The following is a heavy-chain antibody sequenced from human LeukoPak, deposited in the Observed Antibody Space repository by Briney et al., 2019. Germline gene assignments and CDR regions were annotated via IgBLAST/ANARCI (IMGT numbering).Heavy chain of an antibody. CDR1: GGSISSSSYY. D-gene: IGHD5-18*01. CDR3: ARIRGYSYGTLDY. J-gene: IGHJ4*02. CDR2: IYYSGST. V-gene: IGHV4-39*01. Sequence: SETLSLTCTVSGGSISSSSYYWGWVRQPPGEGLEWIGSIYYSGSTYYNPSLKSRVTISVDTSKNQFSLKLSSVTAADTAVYYCARIRGYSYGTLDYWGQGTLVTVCS.